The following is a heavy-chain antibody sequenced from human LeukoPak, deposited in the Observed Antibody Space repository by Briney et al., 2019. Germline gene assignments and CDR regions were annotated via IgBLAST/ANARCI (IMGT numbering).Heavy chain of an antibody. CDR3: ARGGIVGSRTNWFDP. Sequence: SETLSLTCTVSGGSIRSYCWSWIRQPPGEGLECIGYIYYIGSTNYNPSLKSRVTISLDTSKSQFSLKLTSVTPADTAVYYCARGGIVGSRTNWFDPWGQGILVTVSS. CDR1: GGSIRSYC. CDR2: IYYIGST. J-gene: IGHJ5*02. D-gene: IGHD1-26*01. V-gene: IGHV4-59*01.